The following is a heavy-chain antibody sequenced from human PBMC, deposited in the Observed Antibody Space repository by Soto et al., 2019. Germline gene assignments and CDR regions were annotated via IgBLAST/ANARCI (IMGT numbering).Heavy chain of an antibody. V-gene: IGHV1-3*01. D-gene: IGHD6-13*01. CDR2: INAANGDT. CDR1: GYTFTSYG. Sequence: ASVKVSCKASGYTFTSYGIHWVRQAPGQRLEWMGWINAANGDTKYSPKFQGRVTITRDTSASTAYMELSSLRSEDTAVYYCVRRHVSATGINWFDPWGQGTLVTVSS. CDR3: VRRHVSATGINWFDP. J-gene: IGHJ5*02.